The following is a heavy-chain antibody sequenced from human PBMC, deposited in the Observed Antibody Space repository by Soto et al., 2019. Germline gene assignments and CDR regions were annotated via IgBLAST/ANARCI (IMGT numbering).Heavy chain of an antibody. CDR1: GGSISSYY. D-gene: IGHD6-19*01. CDR2: IYYSGST. J-gene: IGHJ3*02. CDR3: ARGGWHDAFDI. V-gene: IGHV4-59*08. Sequence: PSETLSLTCTVSGGSISSYYWSWIRQPPGKGLEWIGYIYYSGSTNYNPSLKSRVTISVDTSKNQFTLKLSSVTAADTAVYYCARGGWHDAFDIWGQGTMVTVSS.